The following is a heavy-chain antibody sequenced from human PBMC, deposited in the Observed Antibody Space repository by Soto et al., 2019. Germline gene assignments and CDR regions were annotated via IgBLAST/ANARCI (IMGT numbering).Heavy chain of an antibody. V-gene: IGHV6-1*01. D-gene: IGHD6-19*01. Sequence: QVQLQQSGPGLVQPSQTLSLTCAISGDSVSSTSTASSWIRQSPSRGLEWLGRTYYRSNWYTDYAVSVKSRITISPDTSKNQVSLQLNSVTPEDTAVYYCARGSYYSGWVWGQGTLVTVSS. CDR1: GDSVSSTSTA. CDR2: TYYRSNWYT. J-gene: IGHJ4*02. CDR3: ARGSYYSGWV.